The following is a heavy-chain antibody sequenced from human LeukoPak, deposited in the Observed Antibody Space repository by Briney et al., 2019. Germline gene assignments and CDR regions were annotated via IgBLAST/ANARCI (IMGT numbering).Heavy chain of an antibody. D-gene: IGHD5-18*01. V-gene: IGHV4-30-4*01. CDR3: ARVGRGYSYGRHRFTFDY. J-gene: IGHJ4*02. CDR1: GGSISSGDYY. CDR2: IYYSGST. Sequence: SETLSLTCTVSGGSISSGDYYWSWIRQPPGKGLEWIGYIYYSGSTYYNPSLKSRVTISVDTSKSQFSLKLSSVTAADTAVYYCARVGRGYSYGRHRFTFDYWGQGTLVTVSS.